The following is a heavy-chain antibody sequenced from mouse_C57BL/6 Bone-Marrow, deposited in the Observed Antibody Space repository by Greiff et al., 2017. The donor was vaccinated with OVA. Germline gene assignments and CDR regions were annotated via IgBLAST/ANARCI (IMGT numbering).Heavy chain of an antibody. CDR2: IYPGSGST. CDR1: GYTFTSYW. Sequence: VQLQQPGAELVKPGASVKMSCKASGYTFTSYWITWVKQRPGQGLEWIGDIYPGSGSTNYNEKFKSKATLTVDTSSSTAYRQLSSLTSEDSAVYYCANYYGSSYLYYFDYWGQGTTLTVSS. D-gene: IGHD1-1*01. CDR3: ANYYGSSYLYYFDY. J-gene: IGHJ2*01. V-gene: IGHV1-55*01.